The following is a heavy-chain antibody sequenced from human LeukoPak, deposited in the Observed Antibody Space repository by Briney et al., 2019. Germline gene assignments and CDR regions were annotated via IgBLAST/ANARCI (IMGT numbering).Heavy chain of an antibody. J-gene: IGHJ4*02. V-gene: IGHV3-23*01. CDR3: AKDRRAGSYDY. CDR2: ISGSGGNT. CDR1: GFTFSSYW. D-gene: IGHD3-10*01. Sequence: PGGSLRLSCAASGFTFSSYWMTWVRQAPGKGLEWASAISGSGGNTYYADSVKGRFTISRDNSKNTLYLQMNSLRAEDTAVYYCAKDRRAGSYDYWGQGTLVTVSS.